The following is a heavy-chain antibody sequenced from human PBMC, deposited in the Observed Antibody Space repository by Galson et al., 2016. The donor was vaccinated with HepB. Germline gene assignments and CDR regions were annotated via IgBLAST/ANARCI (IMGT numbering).Heavy chain of an antibody. Sequence: PALVKPTQTLTLTCTFSGFSLTSSGVGVAWIRQPPGKALEWLALIYWDDDERHSPSLKSRLTITQDTSKNQVVFTMTNMDPVDTGTYYCAHVTTSHYDILTGYYGVFDYWGQGTLVTVSS. CDR2: IYWDDDE. CDR3: AHVTTSHYDILTGYYGVFDY. V-gene: IGHV2-5*02. CDR1: GFSLTSSGVG. J-gene: IGHJ4*02. D-gene: IGHD3-9*01.